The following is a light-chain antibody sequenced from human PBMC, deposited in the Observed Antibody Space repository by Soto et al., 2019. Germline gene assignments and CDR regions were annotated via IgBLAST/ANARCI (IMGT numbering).Light chain of an antibody. Sequence: QSVLTQPPSASGSPGQSVTISCTGTSSDVGAYIFVSWYQQYPGKAPKLIVYEVTNRPSGVSDRFSGSKSGNTASLTISGLQAEDEADYYCSSYATTTTLVVFGTGTKLTVL. V-gene: IGLV2-14*01. CDR2: EVT. CDR1: SSDVGAYIF. CDR3: SSYATTTTLVV. J-gene: IGLJ1*01.